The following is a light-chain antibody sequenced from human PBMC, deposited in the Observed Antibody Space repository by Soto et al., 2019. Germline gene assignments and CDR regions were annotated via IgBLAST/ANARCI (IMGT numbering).Light chain of an antibody. CDR2: DVS. CDR1: SSDVGGYNY. V-gene: IGLV2-11*01. J-gene: IGLJ1*01. CDR3: CSYAGSYTLYV. Sequence: QSALTQPRSVSGSPGQSVTISCTGTSSDVGGYNYVSWYQQHPGKAPKLMIYDVSKQPSGVPDRFSVSKSGNTASLTISGIQAEDEADYYCCSYAGSYTLYVFGTGTKVTVL.